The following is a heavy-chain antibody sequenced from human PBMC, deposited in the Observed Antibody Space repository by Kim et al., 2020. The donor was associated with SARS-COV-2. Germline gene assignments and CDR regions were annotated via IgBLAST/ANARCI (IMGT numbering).Heavy chain of an antibody. J-gene: IGHJ6*02. CDR2: ITPSGST. CDR1: GGSFSGFY. V-gene: IGHV4-34*01. CDR3: ARVWDV. Sequence: SETLSLTCAVYGGSFSGFYWSWVRQPPGKGLECIGEITPSGSTSYNPSLESRVTISIDTSKKQLSLKLTSVTAADMAVYYCARVWDVWGQGTSVTVSS.